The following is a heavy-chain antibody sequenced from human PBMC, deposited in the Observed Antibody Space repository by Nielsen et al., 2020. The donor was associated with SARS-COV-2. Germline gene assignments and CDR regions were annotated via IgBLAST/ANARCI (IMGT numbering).Heavy chain of an antibody. J-gene: IGHJ5*02. D-gene: IGHD6-13*01. V-gene: IGHV1-24*01. CDR3: ATAPGIAAATTGWFDP. CDR1: GYTLTELS. Sequence: ASVKVSCKVSGYTLTELSMHWVRQAPGKGLEWMGGFDPEDGETIYAQKFQGRVTMTEDTSTDTAYMELSSLRSEDTAVYYCATAPGIAAATTGWFDPWGQGTLVTAPQ. CDR2: FDPEDGET.